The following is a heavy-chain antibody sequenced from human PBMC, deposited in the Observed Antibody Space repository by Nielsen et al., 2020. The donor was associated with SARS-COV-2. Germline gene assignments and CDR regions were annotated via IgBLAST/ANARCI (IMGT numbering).Heavy chain of an antibody. CDR2: ISGSDGST. D-gene: IGHD2-2*01. V-gene: IGHV3-23*01. CDR3: AKRRHVVVPAGGLDY. Sequence: GESLKISCAASGFTFSSYAMSWVRQAPGKGLEWVSAISGSDGSTYYADSVKGRFTISRDNSKNTLYLQMNSLRAEDTAVYYCAKRRHVVVPAGGLDYWGQGTLVTVSS. CDR1: GFTFSSYA. J-gene: IGHJ4*02.